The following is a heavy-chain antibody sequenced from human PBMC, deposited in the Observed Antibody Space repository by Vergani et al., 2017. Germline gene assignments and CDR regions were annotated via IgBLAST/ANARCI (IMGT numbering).Heavy chain of an antibody. CDR2: ISNSGST. V-gene: IGHV4-59*01. CDR3: ARRNYYYDKNNYSGYFDR. CDR1: GGSISSYY. J-gene: IGHJ1*01. D-gene: IGHD3-22*01. Sequence: QVQLQESGAGVVKPLETLSLTSTVSGGSISSYYWSWIRQPPGKGLEWIRYISNSGSTNYNPPLKSRLTISVDTSKSQFSLKLSSVIAADTAVYYWARRNYYYDKNNYSGYFDRWRQGTLVTVSS.